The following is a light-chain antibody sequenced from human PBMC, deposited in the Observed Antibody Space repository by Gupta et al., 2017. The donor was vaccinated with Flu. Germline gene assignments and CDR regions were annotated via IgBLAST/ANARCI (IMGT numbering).Light chain of an antibody. V-gene: IGKV1-33*01. J-gene: IGKJ4*01. Sequence: DIQLTKYPSSMSASVGDRVTITCQASQEISNYLNWYQQKPGKAPKLLIYNASNLETGVPSRFSGSGSGTDFTFTISSLQPEDIATYYCQQYDNLPSTFGGGTKVEIK. CDR3: QQYDNLPST. CDR2: NAS. CDR1: QEISNY.